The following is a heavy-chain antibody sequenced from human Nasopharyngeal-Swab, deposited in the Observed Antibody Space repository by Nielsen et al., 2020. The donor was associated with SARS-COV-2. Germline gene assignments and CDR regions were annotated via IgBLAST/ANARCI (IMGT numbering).Heavy chain of an antibody. J-gene: IGHJ3*02. V-gene: IGHV3-7*04. CDR3: ARESVVTGMDDAPDI. D-gene: IGHD2-21*02. CDR2: IRQDAREQ. Sequence: GESLKISCAASGFTFTNHYMTWVRQPPGKGLEWVANIRQDAREQFYVDSVKGRFTISRDNAKNSVFLQMNSLRSEDTAVYYCARESVVTGMDDAPDIWGRGTMVTVSS. CDR1: GFTFTNHY.